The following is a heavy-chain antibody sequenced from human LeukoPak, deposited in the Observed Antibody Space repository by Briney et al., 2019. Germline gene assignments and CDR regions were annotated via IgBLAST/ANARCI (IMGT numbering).Heavy chain of an antibody. V-gene: IGHV3-33*06. Sequence: AGGSLRLSCAGSRFTFSSYGMHWVRQAPGKGLEWVAVIWYDGSKKFYADSVKGRFTISRDNSKNTLYLQMNSLSAEGTAVYYCAKELTVYNRGYYFDYWGQGILVTVSS. J-gene: IGHJ4*02. CDR1: RFTFSSYG. CDR3: AKELTVYNRGYYFDY. CDR2: IWYDGSKK. D-gene: IGHD1-14*01.